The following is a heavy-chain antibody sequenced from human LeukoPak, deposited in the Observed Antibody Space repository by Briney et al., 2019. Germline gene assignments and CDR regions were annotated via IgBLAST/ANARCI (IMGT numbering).Heavy chain of an antibody. CDR3: AKDGPFSGGNSGVYYYDGMDV. Sequence: GGSLRLSCAASGFTFSIYGMHWVRQAPGKGLEWVAVISYDGSNKYYADSVKGRFTISRDNSKNTLYLQMNSLRAEDTAVYYCAKDGPFSGGNSGVYYYDGMDVSSRATTVTVSS. J-gene: IGHJ6*02. CDR2: ISYDGSNK. D-gene: IGHD4-23*01. CDR1: GFTFSIYG. V-gene: IGHV3-30*18.